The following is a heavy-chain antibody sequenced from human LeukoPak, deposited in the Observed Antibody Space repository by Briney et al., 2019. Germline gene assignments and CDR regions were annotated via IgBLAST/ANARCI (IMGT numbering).Heavy chain of an antibody. J-gene: IGHJ4*02. V-gene: IGHV1-8*01. CDR3: ARGLGSYDSSELTWPMISF. CDR2: MNPNSGDT. CDR1: GYTFTNYE. D-gene: IGHD3-22*01. Sequence: ASVTVSCKASGYTFTNYEINWVRQATGQGLEWMGWMNPNSGDTAYTQKFQGRITMTRSTSISTAYMELSSLRSEDTAVYYCARGLGSYDSSELTWPMISFWGQGTLVTVSS.